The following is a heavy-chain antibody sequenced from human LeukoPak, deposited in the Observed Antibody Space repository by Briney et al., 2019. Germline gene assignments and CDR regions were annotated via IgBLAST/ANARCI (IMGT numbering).Heavy chain of an antibody. D-gene: IGHD3-3*02. CDR1: GFTISNTW. J-gene: IGHJ4*02. V-gene: IGHV3-15*01. Sequence: GGSLRLSCAASGFTISNTWMTWVRQAPGKGLEWVGRIKRKTDGGTTDYAAPVQGRFTISRDGSQNTLYLQMNSLQTEDTALYYCVESLAYWSQGTLVTVSS. CDR3: VESLAY. CDR2: IKRKTDGGTT.